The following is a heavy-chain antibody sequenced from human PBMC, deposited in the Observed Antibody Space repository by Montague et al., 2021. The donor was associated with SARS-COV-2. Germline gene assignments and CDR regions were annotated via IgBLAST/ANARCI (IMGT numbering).Heavy chain of an antibody. CDR3: APAVPVADDS. Sequence: SLRLSCAASGFNFGVYEMNWVRQTPGKGLEWVSYINGGSSVMYYAYSVMGRFTISRDNAESPLYLQMNSLRAEDTAVYYCAPAVPVADDSWGQGTLVTVSS. D-gene: IGHD2-2*01. CDR1: GFNFGVYE. J-gene: IGHJ5*02. V-gene: IGHV3-48*03. CDR2: INGGSSVM.